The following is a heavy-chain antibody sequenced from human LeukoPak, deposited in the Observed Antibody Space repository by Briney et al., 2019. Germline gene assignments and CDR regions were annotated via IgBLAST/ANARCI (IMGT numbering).Heavy chain of an antibody. V-gene: IGHV3-74*01. D-gene: IGHD6-19*01. CDR2: INTDGSTT. Sequence: PGGSLRLSCATSGFTFSSYWMHWVRQAPGKGLVWVSRINTDGSTTSYADSVRGRFTISRDHAKNTLYLQMNSLRAEDTAVYYCARADGSSGFDYWGPGTLVTVSS. CDR1: GFTFSSYW. J-gene: IGHJ4*02. CDR3: ARADGSSGFDY.